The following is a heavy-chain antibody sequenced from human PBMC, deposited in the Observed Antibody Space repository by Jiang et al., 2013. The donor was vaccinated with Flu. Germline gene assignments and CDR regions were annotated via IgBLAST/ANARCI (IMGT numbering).Heavy chain of an antibody. Sequence: GAEVKKPGESLKISCKGSGYSFTSYWIGWVRQMPGKGLEWMGIIYPGDSDTRYSPSFQGQVTISADKSISTAYLQWSSLKASDTAMYYCARHPAIPASGILPYGMDVWGQGTTVTVSS. CDR1: GYSFTSYW. D-gene: IGHD2-21*02. V-gene: IGHV5-51*01. CDR2: IYPGDSDT. J-gene: IGHJ6*02. CDR3: ARHPAIPASGILPYGMDV.